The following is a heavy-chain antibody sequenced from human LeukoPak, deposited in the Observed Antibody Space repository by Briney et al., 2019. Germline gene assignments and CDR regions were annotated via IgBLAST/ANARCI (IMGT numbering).Heavy chain of an antibody. J-gene: IGHJ4*02. V-gene: IGHV3-23*01. D-gene: IGHD3-22*01. CDR3: AKPAGSHYYDSSGYYFDY. CDR2: ISTSGGGT. CDR1: GFTFSSYP. Sequence: GGSLRLSCAATGFTFSSYPLSWVRQAPGKGLEWVSAISTSGGGTSFTDSVKGRFTISRDNSKNTLYLQMNSLRADDTAVYYCAKPAGSHYYDSSGYYFDYWGQGTLVTVSS.